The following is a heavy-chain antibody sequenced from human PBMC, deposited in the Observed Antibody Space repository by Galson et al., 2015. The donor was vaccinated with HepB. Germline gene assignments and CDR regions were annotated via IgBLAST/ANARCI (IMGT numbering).Heavy chain of an antibody. J-gene: IGHJ3*02. CDR2: FDPEDGET. D-gene: IGHD6-19*01. CDR3: ATLPGRWLAPFDAFDI. CDR1: GYTLTELS. V-gene: IGHV1-24*01. Sequence: SVKVSCKVSGYTLTELSMHWVRQAPGKGLEWMGGFDPEDGETIYAQKFQGRVTMTEDTSTDTAYMELSSLRSEDTAVYYCATLPGRWLAPFDAFDIWGQGTMVTVSS.